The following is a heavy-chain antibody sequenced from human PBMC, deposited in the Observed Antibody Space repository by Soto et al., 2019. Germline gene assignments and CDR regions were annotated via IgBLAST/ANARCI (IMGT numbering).Heavy chain of an antibody. V-gene: IGHV4-34*01. CDR3: ARGPITTIPRFDP. J-gene: IGHJ5*02. Sequence: QVQLQQWGAGLLKPSETLSLTCAVYGGSFSGYYWSWIRQPPGKGLEWIGEINHSGSTNYNPSLKSRVTISVDTSKNQFSLKLSSVTAADTAVYYCARGPITTIPRFDPWGQGTLVTVSS. D-gene: IGHD3-22*01. CDR1: GGSFSGYY. CDR2: INHSGST.